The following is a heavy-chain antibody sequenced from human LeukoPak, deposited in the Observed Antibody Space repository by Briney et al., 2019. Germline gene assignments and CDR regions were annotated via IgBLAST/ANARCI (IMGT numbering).Heavy chain of an antibody. D-gene: IGHD3-22*01. CDR2: IIPNLGTT. Sequence: SVSVSCKASGGTSNSHAISWVRQAPGQGLEWMGRIIPNLGTTNRAQNFQDRVTLTADKSTNTAYMELTSLTSDDTAVYYCATTNDGGGYQWGDFFDFWGQGTLVTVSS. J-gene: IGHJ4*02. CDR1: GGTSNSHA. V-gene: IGHV1-69*04. CDR3: ATTNDGGGYQWGDFFDF.